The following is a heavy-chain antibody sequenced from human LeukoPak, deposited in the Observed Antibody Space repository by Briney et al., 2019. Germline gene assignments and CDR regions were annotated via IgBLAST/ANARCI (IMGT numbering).Heavy chain of an antibody. CDR3: AKDALAAAGRGNWFDP. Sequence: GGSLRLSCAASGFTFSSYSMNWVRQAPGKGLEWVSSISSSSSYIYYADSVKGRFTISRDNAKNSLYLQMNSLRAEDTALYYCAKDALAAAGRGNWFDPWGQGTLVTVSS. D-gene: IGHD6-13*01. V-gene: IGHV3-21*04. CDR2: ISSSSSYI. J-gene: IGHJ5*02. CDR1: GFTFSSYS.